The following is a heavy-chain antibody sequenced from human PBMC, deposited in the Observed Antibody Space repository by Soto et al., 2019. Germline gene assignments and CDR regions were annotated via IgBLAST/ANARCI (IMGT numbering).Heavy chain of an antibody. D-gene: IGHD3-22*01. J-gene: IGHJ4*02. CDR3: AGTYYYDSSGYYSYFDY. CDR1: GGTFSSYA. CDR2: IIPIFGTA. V-gene: IGHV1-69*13. Sequence: SVKVSCKASGGTFSSYAISWVRQAPGQGLEWMGGIIPIFGTANYAQKFQGRVTITADESTSTAYMELSSLRSEDTAVYYCAGTYYYDSSGYYSYFDYWGQGTLVTVSS.